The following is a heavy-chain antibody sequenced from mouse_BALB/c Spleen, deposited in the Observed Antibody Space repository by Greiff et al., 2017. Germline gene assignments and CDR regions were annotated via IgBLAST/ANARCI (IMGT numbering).Heavy chain of an antibody. V-gene: IGHV1-7*01. CDR1: GYTFTSYW. CDR3: ARRYGNPYAMDY. Sequence: VQVVESGAELAKPGASVKMSCKASGYTFTSYWMHWVKQRPGQGLEWIGYINPSTGYTEYNQKFKDKATLTADKSSSTAYMQLSSLTSEDSAVYYCARRYGNPYAMDYWGQGTSVTVSS. D-gene: IGHD2-1*01. CDR2: INPSTGYT. J-gene: IGHJ4*01.